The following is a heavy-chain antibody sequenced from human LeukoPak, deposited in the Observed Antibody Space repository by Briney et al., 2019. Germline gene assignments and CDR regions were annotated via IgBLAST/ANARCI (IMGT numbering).Heavy chain of an antibody. Sequence: GGSLRLSCAASGFTFSSYWMSWVRQAPGKGLEWVANIKQGGSEKYYVDSGKGRFTISRDNAKNSLYLQMNSLRAEDTAVYYCAYIAAAGSEIDYWGQGTLVTVSS. CDR3: AYIAAAGSEIDY. CDR1: GFTFSSYW. D-gene: IGHD6-13*01. J-gene: IGHJ4*02. CDR2: IKQGGSEK. V-gene: IGHV3-7*01.